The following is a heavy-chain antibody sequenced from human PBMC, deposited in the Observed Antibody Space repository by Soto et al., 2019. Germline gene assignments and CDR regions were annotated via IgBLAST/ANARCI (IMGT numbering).Heavy chain of an antibody. D-gene: IGHD3-16*02. CDR3: AREAVYVWGSYRPPGEIDY. V-gene: IGHV4-59*12. CDR2: IYYTGST. J-gene: IGHJ4*02. Sequence: SETLSLTCTVSGGSINDYYWSWIRQPPGEGLEWIGYIYYTGSTYYNPSLKSRVTISVDTSKNQFSLKLSSVTAADTAVYYCAREAVYVWGSYRPPGEIDYWGQGTLVTVSS. CDR1: GGSINDYY.